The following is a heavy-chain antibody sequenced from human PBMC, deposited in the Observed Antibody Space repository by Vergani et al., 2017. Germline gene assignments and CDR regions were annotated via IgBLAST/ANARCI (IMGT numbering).Heavy chain of an antibody. CDR2: INLSGCHT. Sequence: QVQVVQSGAAVKKSGASVKVSCKTSGYTFSNYYMHWVRQAPGQGLEWMGIINLSGCHTNYAQKFQGRVTITMDRSTSTVYMELSSLRSEDTAIYYCARGDYGILTGYRYWGQGTLVTVSA. CDR1: GYTFSNYY. J-gene: IGHJ4*02. CDR3: ARGDYGILTGYRY. D-gene: IGHD3-9*01. V-gene: IGHV1-46*03.